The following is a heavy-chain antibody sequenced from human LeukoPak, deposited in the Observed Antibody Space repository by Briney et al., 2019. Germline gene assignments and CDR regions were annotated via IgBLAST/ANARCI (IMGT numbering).Heavy chain of an antibody. V-gene: IGHV4-34*01. CDR2: INHSGST. D-gene: IGHD1-26*01. CDR3: AHGVGATSGDY. J-gene: IGHJ4*02. CDR1: GGSFSGYY. Sequence: SETLSLTCAVYGGSFSGYYWSWIRQPPGKGLEWIGEINHSGSTNYNPSLKSRVTISVDTSKNQFSLKLSSVTAADTAVCYCAHGVGATSGDYWGQGTLVTVSS.